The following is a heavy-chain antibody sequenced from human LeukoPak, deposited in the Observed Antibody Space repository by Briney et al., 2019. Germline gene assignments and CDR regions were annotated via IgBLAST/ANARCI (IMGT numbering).Heavy chain of an antibody. CDR3: ARVLSGATSSEFGY. Sequence: SETLSLTCTVSGGSISNYCWSWIRQPPGKGLEWIGYICYSGTTNYNPSLKSRVTISVDTSKNQFSLELSSVTAADTAVYYCARVLSGATSSEFGYWGQGTLVTVSS. V-gene: IGHV4-59*01. CDR1: GGSISNYC. D-gene: IGHD1-1*01. J-gene: IGHJ4*02. CDR2: ICYSGTT.